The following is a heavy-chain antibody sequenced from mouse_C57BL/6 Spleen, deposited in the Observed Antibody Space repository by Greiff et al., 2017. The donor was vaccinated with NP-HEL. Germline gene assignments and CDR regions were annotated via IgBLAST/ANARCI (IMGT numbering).Heavy chain of an antibody. Sequence: QVQLQQSGAELMKPGASVKLSCKATGYTFTGYWIEWVKQRPGHGLEWIGESLPGSGSTNYNEKFKGKATFTADTSTNTAYMQLNSLTTEDSAIYYCARYGNYVFAYWGQGTLVTVSA. V-gene: IGHV1-9*01. CDR2: SLPGSGST. J-gene: IGHJ3*01. CDR1: GYTFTGYW. CDR3: ARYGNYVFAY. D-gene: IGHD2-1*01.